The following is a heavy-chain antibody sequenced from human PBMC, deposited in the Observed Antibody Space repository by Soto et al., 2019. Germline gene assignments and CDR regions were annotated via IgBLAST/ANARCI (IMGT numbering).Heavy chain of an antibody. Sequence: QSQTLSLTCAISGDSVSSNSAAWNWIRQSPSRGLEWLGRTYYRSKWYNDYAVSVKSRITINPDTSKNQFSLQLNSVTPEDTAVYYCARGLPIVGATSHFDYWGQGTLVTVSS. V-gene: IGHV6-1*01. CDR3: ARGLPIVGATSHFDY. J-gene: IGHJ4*02. CDR2: TYYRSKWYN. CDR1: GDSVSSNSAA. D-gene: IGHD1-26*01.